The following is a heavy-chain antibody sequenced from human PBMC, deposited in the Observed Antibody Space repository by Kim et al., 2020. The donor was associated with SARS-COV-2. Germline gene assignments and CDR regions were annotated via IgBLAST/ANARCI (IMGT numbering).Heavy chain of an antibody. J-gene: IGHJ4*02. CDR3: ARHEYPGVEYFDY. Sequence: SETLSLTCTVSGGSISSYYWSWIRQPPGKGLEWIGYIYYSGSTNYNPSLKSRVTISVDTSKNQFSLKLSSVTAADTAVYYCARHEYPGVEYFDYWGQGTLVTVSS. D-gene: IGHD3-3*01. V-gene: IGHV4-59*01. CDR1: GGSISSYY. CDR2: IYYSGST.